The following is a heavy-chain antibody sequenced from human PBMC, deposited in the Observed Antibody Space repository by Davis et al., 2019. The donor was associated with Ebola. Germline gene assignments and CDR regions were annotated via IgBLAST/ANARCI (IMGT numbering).Heavy chain of an antibody. Sequence: PGGSLRLSCAASGFTFSSYSMNWVRQAPGKGLEWVSYISSSSSTIYYADSVKGRFTISRDNAKNSLYLQMNSLRDEDTAVYYCARSPANSSGSQIGAFDIWGQGTMVTVSS. CDR2: ISSSSSTI. J-gene: IGHJ3*02. V-gene: IGHV3-48*02. CDR3: ARSPANSSGSQIGAFDI. CDR1: GFTFSSYS. D-gene: IGHD6-19*01.